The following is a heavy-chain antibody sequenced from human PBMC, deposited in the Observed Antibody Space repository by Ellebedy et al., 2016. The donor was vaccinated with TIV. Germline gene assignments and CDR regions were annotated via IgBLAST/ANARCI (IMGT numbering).Heavy chain of an antibody. Sequence: SETLSPTCTLPGGSTSNYFGIWIRQPPGKGLEWIGYNYYNGITNYTPSLKSRLATSVDTSMNQFSLRLNSVTAADTAVYYCARGQEITGDSFWFAPWGQGTLVTVSS. V-gene: IGHV4-59*01. J-gene: IGHJ5*02. CDR2: NYYNGIT. CDR1: GGSTSNYF. D-gene: IGHD2-8*02. CDR3: ARGQEITGDSFWFAP.